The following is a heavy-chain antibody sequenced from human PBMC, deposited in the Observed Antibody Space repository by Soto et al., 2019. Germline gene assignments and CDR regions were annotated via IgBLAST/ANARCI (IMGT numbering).Heavy chain of an antibody. Sequence: SETLSLTCTVSGGSISSSSYYWGWIRQPPGKGLEWIGSIYYSGSTYYNPSLKSRVTISVDMSKNQFSLKLSSVTAADTAVYYCASSDEARYCSSTSCYSGAFDIWGQGTMVTVSS. V-gene: IGHV4-39*01. D-gene: IGHD2-2*01. CDR1: GGSISSSSYY. J-gene: IGHJ3*02. CDR3: ASSDEARYCSSTSCYSGAFDI. CDR2: IYYSGST.